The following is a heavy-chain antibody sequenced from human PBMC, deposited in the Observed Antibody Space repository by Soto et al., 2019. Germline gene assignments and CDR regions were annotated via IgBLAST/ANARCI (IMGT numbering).Heavy chain of an antibody. D-gene: IGHD2-2*01. Sequence: EVQLVESGGGLVQPGGSLRLSCAASGFTFSRNWMSWVRQAPGKGLEWVADINQDVSDKYYVDSVKGRFTISRDNAKNSLYLQMNSLRGEDTAVYYCAREVVSDCSSTSCLKWFDPWGQGTLVTVSS. J-gene: IGHJ5*02. CDR1: GFTFSRNW. CDR3: AREVVSDCSSTSCLKWFDP. CDR2: INQDVSDK. V-gene: IGHV3-7*03.